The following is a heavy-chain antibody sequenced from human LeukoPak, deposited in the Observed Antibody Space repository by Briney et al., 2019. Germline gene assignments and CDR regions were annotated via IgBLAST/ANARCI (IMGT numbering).Heavy chain of an antibody. CDR2: ISYDGSNK. CDR3: ARDRQAYFDY. CDR1: GFTFSSYA. D-gene: IGHD6-6*01. Sequence: RGSLRLSCAASGFTFSSYAMHWVRQAPGKGLEWVAVISYDGSNKYYADSVKGRFTISRDNSKNTPYLQMNSLRAEDTAVYYCARDRQAYFDYWGQGTLVTVSS. V-gene: IGHV3-30-3*01. J-gene: IGHJ4*02.